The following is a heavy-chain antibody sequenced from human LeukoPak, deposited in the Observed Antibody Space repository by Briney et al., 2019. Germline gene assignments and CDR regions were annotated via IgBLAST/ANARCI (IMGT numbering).Heavy chain of an antibody. V-gene: IGHV3-33*03. CDR1: GFTFSSYG. CDR3: AKSDWFDP. CDR2: IWYDGSNK. J-gene: IGHJ5*02. Sequence: PGGSLRLSCAASGFTFSSYGVHWVRQAPGKGLEWVAVIWYDGSNKYYADSVKGRFTVSRDNAKNSLYLQMNSLRDDDTAVYYCAKSDWFDPWGQGTLVTVSS.